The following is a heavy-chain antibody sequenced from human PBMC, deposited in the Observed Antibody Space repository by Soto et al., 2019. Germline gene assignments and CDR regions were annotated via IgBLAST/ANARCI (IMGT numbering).Heavy chain of an antibody. Sequence: QDQLVQSGAEVKKPGASVTVSCKASGYSFTNYGVTWVRQAPGQGLEWMGWISAFNGNTHYAQNLKGRVTMTTDASTSTAYMELRSLRSDDTAVYYCARDRGVAPPVAGNTHYYYYMVVWGKGTTVTVSS. D-gene: IGHD6-19*01. CDR1: GYSFTNYG. J-gene: IGHJ6*03. V-gene: IGHV1-18*01. CDR3: ARDRGVAPPVAGNTHYYYYMVV. CDR2: ISAFNGNT.